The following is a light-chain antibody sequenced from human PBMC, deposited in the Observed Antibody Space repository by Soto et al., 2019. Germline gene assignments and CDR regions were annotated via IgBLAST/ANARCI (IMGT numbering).Light chain of an antibody. V-gene: IGLV2-14*01. CDR2: EVS. J-gene: IGLJ1*01. Sequence: QSVLTQPASVFGSPGQWITISCTGTSSDVGGYNYVSWYQQHPGKAPKLMIYEVSNRPSGVSNRFSGSKSGNTASLTISGLQAEDEADYYCSSYTSSSTLLYVFGTGTKVTVL. CDR3: SSYTSSSTLLYV. CDR1: SSDVGGYNY.